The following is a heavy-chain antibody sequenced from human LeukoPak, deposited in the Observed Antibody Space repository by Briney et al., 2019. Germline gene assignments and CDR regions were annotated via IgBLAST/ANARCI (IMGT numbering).Heavy chain of an antibody. J-gene: IGHJ1*01. Sequence: ASVKVSCKASGYIFTGYYMHWVRQAPGQGLEWMGWINPNSGGTNYAQKFQGRVTMTRDTSISTAYMGLSRLRSDDTAVYYCARVRRIAAAGTGYFQHWGQGTLVTVSS. CDR1: GYIFTGYY. CDR2: INPNSGGT. V-gene: IGHV1-2*02. D-gene: IGHD6-13*01. CDR3: ARVRRIAAAGTGYFQH.